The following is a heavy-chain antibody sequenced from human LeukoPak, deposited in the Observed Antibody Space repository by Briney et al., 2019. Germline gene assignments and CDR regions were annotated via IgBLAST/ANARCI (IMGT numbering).Heavy chain of an antibody. D-gene: IGHD2-21*02. CDR1: GGSISSGGYY. V-gene: IGHV4-30-2*03. Sequence: SQTLSLTCTVSGGSISSGGYYWSWIRQHPGKGLEWIGSIYYSGSTYYNPSLKSRVTISVDTSKNQFSLRLSSVSAADTAVYYCARRSPQCWGGDCYFDYWGQGTLVTVSS. CDR3: ARRSPQCWGGDCYFDY. CDR2: IYYSGST. J-gene: IGHJ4*02.